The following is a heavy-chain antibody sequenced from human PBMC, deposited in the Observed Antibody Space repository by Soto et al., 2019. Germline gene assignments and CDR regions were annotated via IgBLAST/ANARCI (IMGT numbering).Heavy chain of an antibody. V-gene: IGHV1-18*01. CDR3: AREASVLIPAAQPSRFDS. CDR2: ISPYSGYT. Sequence: ASVKVSCKASGYTFTSYGISWVRQAPGQGLEWVGWISPYSGYTHSAQKFHGRLTLTTDTAASTAYMELRILRSADTALYYCAREASVLIPAAQPSRFDSWGQGTLVTVSS. J-gene: IGHJ4*02. D-gene: IGHD2-2*01. CDR1: GYTFTSYG.